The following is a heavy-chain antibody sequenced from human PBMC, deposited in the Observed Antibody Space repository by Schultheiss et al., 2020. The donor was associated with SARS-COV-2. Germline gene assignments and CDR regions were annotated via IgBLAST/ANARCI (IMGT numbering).Heavy chain of an antibody. CDR3: ARDPEYCSGGSCYTYFDY. V-gene: IGHV1-2*04. D-gene: IGHD2-15*01. J-gene: IGHJ4*02. CDR2: IHPKNGGT. Sequence: ASVKVSCKASGYTFSDYYMHWVRQAPGQGLEWMGYIHPKNGGTYYAQKFQGWVTMTRDTSISTAYMELSRLHSDDTAVYYCARDPEYCSGGSCYTYFDYWGQGTLVTVSS. CDR1: GYTFSDYY.